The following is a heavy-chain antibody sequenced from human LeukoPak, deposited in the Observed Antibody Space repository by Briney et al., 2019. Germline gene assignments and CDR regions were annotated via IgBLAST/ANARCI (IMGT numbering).Heavy chain of an antibody. V-gene: IGHV3-33*08. CDR1: GFSFDDYA. CDR3: ARGPYGDYEDFDY. J-gene: IGHJ4*02. Sequence: PGRSLRLSCAASGFSFDDYAIHWVRQAPGKGLEWVAVIWYDGSNKYYADSVKGRFTISRDNSKNTLYLQMNSLRAEDTAVYYCARGPYGDYEDFDYWGQGTLVTVSS. CDR2: IWYDGSNK. D-gene: IGHD4-17*01.